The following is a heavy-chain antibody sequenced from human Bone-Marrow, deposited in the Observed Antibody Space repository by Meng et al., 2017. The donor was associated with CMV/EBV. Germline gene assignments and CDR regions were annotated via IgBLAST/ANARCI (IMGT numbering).Heavy chain of an antibody. Sequence: GSLRLSCTVSGGSISSYYWSWIRQPPGKGMEWIGYNSYSGSTNHNPSLKSRVTISVDTSKNKFSLRLRSVTAADTAVYFCVRSRSWFDPWGQGTLVTVSS. V-gene: IGHV4-59*12. CDR2: NSYSGST. CDR3: VRSRSWFDP. D-gene: IGHD2-2*01. J-gene: IGHJ5*02. CDR1: GGSISSYY.